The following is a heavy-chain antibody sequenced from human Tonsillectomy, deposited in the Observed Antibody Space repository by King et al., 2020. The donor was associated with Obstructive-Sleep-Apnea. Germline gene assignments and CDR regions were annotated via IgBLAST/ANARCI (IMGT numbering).Heavy chain of an antibody. Sequence: VQLVESGGGVVQPGRSLRLSCAASGFTFSSYGMHWVRQAPGKGLEWVAVIWYDGSNKYYADSVKGRFTNSRDNSKNTLYLQMNSLRAEDTAVYYCARAYGAGKGAFDIWGQGTMVTVSS. J-gene: IGHJ3*02. CDR2: IWYDGSNK. V-gene: IGHV3-33*01. CDR1: GFTFSSYG. D-gene: IGHD4/OR15-4a*01. CDR3: ARAYGAGKGAFDI.